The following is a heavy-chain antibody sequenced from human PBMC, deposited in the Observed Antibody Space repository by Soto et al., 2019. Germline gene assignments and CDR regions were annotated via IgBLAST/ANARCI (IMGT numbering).Heavy chain of an antibody. CDR1: GFTFSSYW. V-gene: IGHV3-74*01. Sequence: GESLKISCAASGFTFSSYWMHWVRQAPGKGLVWVSRINSDGSSTSYADSVKGRFTISRDNAKNTLYLQMNSLRAEDTAVYYCARVSQSYYDSSGYYYYWGQGTLVTVSS. J-gene: IGHJ4*02. D-gene: IGHD3-22*01. CDR2: INSDGSST. CDR3: ARVSQSYYDSSGYYYY.